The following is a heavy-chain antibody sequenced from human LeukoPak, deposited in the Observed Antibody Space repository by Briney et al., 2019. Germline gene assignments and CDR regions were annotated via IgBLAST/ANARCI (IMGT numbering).Heavy chain of an antibody. V-gene: IGHV1-69*13. D-gene: IGHD5-24*01. J-gene: IGHJ1*01. CDR1: GYTFTSYG. Sequence: ASVKVSCKASGYTFTSYGISWVRQAPGQGLEWMGGIIPIFGTANYAQKFQGRVTITADESTSTAYMELSSLRSEDTAVYYCAGRDGYNLEYFQHWGQGTLVTVSS. CDR2: IIPIFGTA. CDR3: AGRDGYNLEYFQH.